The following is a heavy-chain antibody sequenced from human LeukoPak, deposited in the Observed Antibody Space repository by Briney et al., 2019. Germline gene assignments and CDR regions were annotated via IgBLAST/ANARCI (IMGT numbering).Heavy chain of an antibody. D-gene: IGHD3-22*01. CDR1: GGTFSSYA. CDR3: ARDSYYYDSSGYYGPFDY. Sequence: SVKLSCKASGGTFSSYAISWVRQAPGQGLEWMGGIIPIFGTANYAQKFQGRVTITADESTSTAYMELSSLRSEDTAVYYCARDSYYYDSSGYYGPFDYWGQGTLVTVSS. V-gene: IGHV1-69*01. J-gene: IGHJ4*02. CDR2: IIPIFGTA.